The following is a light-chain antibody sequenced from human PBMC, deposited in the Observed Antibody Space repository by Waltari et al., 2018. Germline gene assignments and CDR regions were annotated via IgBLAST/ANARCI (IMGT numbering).Light chain of an antibody. V-gene: IGKV3-11*01. J-gene: IGKJ4*01. CDR3: QQRRDWPLT. CDR2: GTS. Sequence: DIVLTQSPAILSLSPGERASLSCRASQIVTTYIAWYQQKHGHAPSLLIYGTSNRATGIPARFSGSDFGTDFTLTISILEPADFAVYYCQQRRDWPLTFGGGTKVEIK. CDR1: QIVTTY.